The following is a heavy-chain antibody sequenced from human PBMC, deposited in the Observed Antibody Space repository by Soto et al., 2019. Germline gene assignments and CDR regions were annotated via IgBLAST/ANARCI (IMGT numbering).Heavy chain of an antibody. D-gene: IGHD3-22*01. CDR2: IYPGDSDT. J-gene: IGHJ3*02. Sequence: PGKGLEWMGIIYPGDSDTRYSPSFQGQVTISADKSISTAYLQWSSLKASDTAMYYCARLLWGDYYDSSGYYSKVSAHNAFDIWGQGTRVSVSS. V-gene: IGHV5-51*01. CDR3: ARLLWGDYYDSSGYYSKVSAHNAFDI.